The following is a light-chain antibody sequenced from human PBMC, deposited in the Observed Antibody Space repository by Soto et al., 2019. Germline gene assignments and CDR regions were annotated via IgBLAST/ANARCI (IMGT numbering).Light chain of an antibody. CDR2: GAS. CDR1: QTVTNSY. J-gene: IGKJ1*01. CDR3: QQYANSPT. V-gene: IGKV3-20*01. Sequence: EIVLTQSPGTLSLSPGERATLSCRASQTVTNSYVAWYQQQVGQAPRLLIYGASIRATGIPDRFSGSGSGTDFTLTISGLEPEDSAVFYCQQYANSPTFGQGTKVEIK.